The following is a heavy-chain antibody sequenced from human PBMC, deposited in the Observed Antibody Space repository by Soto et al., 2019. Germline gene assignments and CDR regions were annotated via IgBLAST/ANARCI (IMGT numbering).Heavy chain of an antibody. J-gene: IGHJ6*02. V-gene: IGHV1-69*12. CDR1: GGTFSSYA. Sequence: QVQLVQSGAEVKKPGSSVKVSCKASGGTFSSYAISWVRQAPGQGLEWMGGIIPIFGTANYAQKFQGRVTITADVSTSTAYMELSSLRSEDTAVYYCARIAVAGDYYYYYGMDVWGQGTTVTVSS. D-gene: IGHD6-19*01. CDR2: IIPIFGTA. CDR3: ARIAVAGDYYYYYGMDV.